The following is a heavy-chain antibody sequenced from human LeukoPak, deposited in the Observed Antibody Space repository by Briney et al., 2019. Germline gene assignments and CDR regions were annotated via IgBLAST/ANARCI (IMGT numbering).Heavy chain of an antibody. V-gene: IGHV3-64*04. Sequence: PGGSLRLSCAASGFTFSRYGMHWVRQAPGKGLEYVSAISSDGGSTYYADSVKGRFTISRDNSKNTLYLQMNSLRAEDTAVYYCARVLNYYDSSGYYFSYWGQGTLVTASS. D-gene: IGHD3-22*01. CDR1: GFTFSRYG. CDR3: ARVLNYYDSSGYYFSY. CDR2: ISSDGGST. J-gene: IGHJ4*02.